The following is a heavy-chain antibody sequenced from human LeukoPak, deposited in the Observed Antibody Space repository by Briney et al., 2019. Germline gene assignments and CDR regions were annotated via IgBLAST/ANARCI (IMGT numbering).Heavy chain of an antibody. J-gene: IGHJ4*02. D-gene: IGHD6-19*01. CDR1: GFTFSSYA. CDR2: ISGSGGGT. Sequence: GGSLRLSCAASGFTFSSYAMSWVRQAPGKGLEWVSAISGSGGGTYYADSVKDRFTISRDYSNNTLYLQMNSLRADDTAVYYCAKVASADAQARLNYWGQGNPGHRLL. CDR3: AKVASADAQARLNY. V-gene: IGHV3-23*01.